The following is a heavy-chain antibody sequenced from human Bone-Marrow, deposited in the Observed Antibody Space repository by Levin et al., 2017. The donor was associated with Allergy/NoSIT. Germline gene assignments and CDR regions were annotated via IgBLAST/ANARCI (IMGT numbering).Heavy chain of an antibody. CDR2: IYYSGST. CDR3: ARCRRGYDYGGNSFDY. CDR1: GGSVSSGSYY. D-gene: IGHD4-23*01. Sequence: SETLSLTCTVSGGSVSSGSYYWSWIRQPPGTGLEWIGYIYYSGSTNYNPSLKSRVTISVDTSKNQFSLKLSSVTAADTAVYYCARCRRGYDYGGNSFDYWGQGTLVTVSS. J-gene: IGHJ4*02. V-gene: IGHV4-61*01.